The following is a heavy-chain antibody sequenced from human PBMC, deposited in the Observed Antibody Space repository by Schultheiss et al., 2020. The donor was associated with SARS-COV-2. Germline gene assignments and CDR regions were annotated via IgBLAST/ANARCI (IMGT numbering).Heavy chain of an antibody. CDR3: AREDIVVVPAGNYYYYGMDV. D-gene: IGHD2-2*01. CDR1: GFTFSSYA. Sequence: GGSLRLSCAASGFTFSSYAMSWVRQAPGKGLEWVAVISYDGSNKYYADSVKGRFTISRDNSKNTLYLQMNSLRAEDTAVYYCAREDIVVVPAGNYYYYGMDVWGQGTTVTVSS. V-gene: IGHV3-30-3*01. J-gene: IGHJ6*02. CDR2: ISYDGSNK.